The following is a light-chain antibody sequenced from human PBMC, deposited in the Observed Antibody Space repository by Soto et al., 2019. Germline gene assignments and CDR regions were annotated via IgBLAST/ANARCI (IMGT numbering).Light chain of an antibody. CDR2: AAS. CDR1: QSISSY. V-gene: IGKV1-39*01. CDR3: QQSYRTPTRR. J-gene: IGKJ1*01. Sequence: DIQMTQSPSSLSASVGDRVTITCRASQSISSYLNWYQQKPGKAPKLLIYAASSLQSGVPSRFSGSGSGTDFTLTISSLQPEDFATYYCQQSYRTPTRRFGQGTKVDIK.